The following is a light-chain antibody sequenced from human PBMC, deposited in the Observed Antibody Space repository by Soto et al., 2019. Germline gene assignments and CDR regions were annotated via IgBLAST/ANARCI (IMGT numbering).Light chain of an antibody. CDR1: QSVRSSY. Sequence: EIVLTQSPDTLSLSPGESATRSCRASQSVRSSYLAWYQQAPGQTPRLLIYAASSRATGIPDRFSGSGSGTDFSLTISRLEAEDFAVYYCQQYGSSPRTFGQGTKVDI. J-gene: IGKJ1*01. V-gene: IGKV3-20*01. CDR3: QQYGSSPRT. CDR2: AAS.